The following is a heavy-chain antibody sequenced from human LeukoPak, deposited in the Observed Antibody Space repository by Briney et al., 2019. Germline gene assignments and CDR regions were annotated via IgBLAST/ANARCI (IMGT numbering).Heavy chain of an antibody. V-gene: IGHV4-34*01. Sequence: SETLSLTCAVYGGSFSGYYWSWIRQPPGKGLEWIGEINHSGSTNYNPSLKIRGTISVDTSKNQYALKLSSVTAADTAVYYCARDGSGSYDYKPTRHNWFDPWGQGTLVTVSS. D-gene: IGHD3-10*01. J-gene: IGHJ5*02. CDR3: ARDGSGSYDYKPTRHNWFDP. CDR2: INHSGST. CDR1: GGSFSGYY.